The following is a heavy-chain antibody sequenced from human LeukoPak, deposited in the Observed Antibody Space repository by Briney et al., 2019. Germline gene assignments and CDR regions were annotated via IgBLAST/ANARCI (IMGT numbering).Heavy chain of an antibody. CDR2: IYYSGST. CDR3: ARASGWYFSDAFDI. CDR1: GGSISSGGYY. Sequence: SETLSLTCTVSGGSISSGGYYWSWIRQHPGKGLEWIGYIYYSGSTYYNPSLKSRVTISVDTSKNQFSLKLSSVTAADTAVYYCARASGWYFSDAFDIWGQGTMVTVSS. D-gene: IGHD6-19*01. J-gene: IGHJ3*02. V-gene: IGHV4-31*03.